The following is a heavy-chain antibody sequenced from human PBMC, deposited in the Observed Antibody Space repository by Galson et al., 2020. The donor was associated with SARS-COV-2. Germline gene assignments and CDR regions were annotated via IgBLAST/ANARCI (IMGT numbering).Heavy chain of an antibody. D-gene: IGHD5-18*01. CDR2: TYYRSKWYN. Sequence: SQTLSLTCAISGDSVSSNSAAWNWIRQSPSRGLEWLGRTYYRSKWYNDYAVSVKSRITINPDTSKNQFSLQLNSVTPEDTAVYYCARDPNTAMVKGWYYYYGMDVWGQGTTVTVSS. V-gene: IGHV6-1*01. CDR1: GDSVSSNSAA. J-gene: IGHJ6*02. CDR3: ARDPNTAMVKGWYYYYGMDV.